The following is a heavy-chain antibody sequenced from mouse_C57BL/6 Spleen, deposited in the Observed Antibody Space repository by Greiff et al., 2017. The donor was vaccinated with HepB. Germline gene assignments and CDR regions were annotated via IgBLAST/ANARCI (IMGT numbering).Heavy chain of an antibody. D-gene: IGHD3-2*02. V-gene: IGHV14-4*01. CDR2: IDPENGDT. CDR3: TTLDSSGPAWFAD. Sequence: VQLQQSGAELVRPGASVKLSCTASGFNIKDDYMHWVKQRPEQGLEWIGWIDPENGDTEYASKFQGKATITADTSSNTAYLQLSSLTAEDTAVYYGTTLDSSGPAWFADWGQGTLVTVSA. CDR1: GFNIKDDY. J-gene: IGHJ3*01.